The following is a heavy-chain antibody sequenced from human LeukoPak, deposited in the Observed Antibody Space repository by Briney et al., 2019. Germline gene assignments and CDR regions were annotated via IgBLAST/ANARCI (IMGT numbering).Heavy chain of an antibody. CDR2: IYTSGST. Sequence: KPSETLSLTCTVAGGSISNFYWSWIRQPAGNTLEWIGRIYTSGSTNYNPSLKSRVTMSVDTSKNQFSLKLSSVTAADTAVYFCARETTGAGTARPFDYWGQGTLVTVSS. J-gene: IGHJ4*02. D-gene: IGHD6-13*01. CDR1: GGSISNFY. CDR3: ARETTGAGTARPFDY. V-gene: IGHV4-4*07.